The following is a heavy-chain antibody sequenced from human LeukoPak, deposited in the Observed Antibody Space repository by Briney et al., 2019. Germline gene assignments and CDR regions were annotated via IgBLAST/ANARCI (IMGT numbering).Heavy chain of an antibody. V-gene: IGHV4-30-4*01. CDR2: ICYSGST. J-gene: IGHJ4*02. CDR1: GGSISNGDYY. Sequence: PSQTLSLTCTVSGGSISNGDYYWSWIRQPPGKGLEWIGYICYSGSTYYNPSLKSRVTISVDTSKNQFSLKLSSVTAADTAVYYCARARAGYSYVPLDYYFDYWGQGTLVTVSS. D-gene: IGHD5-18*01. CDR3: ARARAGYSYVPLDYYFDY.